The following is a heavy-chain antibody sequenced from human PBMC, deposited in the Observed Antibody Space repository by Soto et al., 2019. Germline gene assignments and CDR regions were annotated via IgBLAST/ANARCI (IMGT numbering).Heavy chain of an antibody. V-gene: IGHV3-23*01. J-gene: IGHJ4*02. Sequence: GGSLRLSCAASGFTFSSYAMSWVRQAPGKGLEWVSTISGSGGSTYYADSVKGRFTISRDNSKNTLYLQMNSLRAEDTAVYYCAKDWDIVVMVVAKEYYFDYWGQGTMVTVSS. CDR2: ISGSGGST. CDR1: GFTFSSYA. D-gene: IGHD2-15*01. CDR3: AKDWDIVVMVVAKEYYFDY.